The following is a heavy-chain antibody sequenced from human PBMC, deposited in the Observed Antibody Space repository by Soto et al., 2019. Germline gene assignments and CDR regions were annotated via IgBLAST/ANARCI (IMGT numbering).Heavy chain of an antibody. J-gene: IGHJ3*02. Sequence: GGSLRLSCAASGFTFDDYAMHWVRQAPGKGLEWVSGISWNSGSIGYADSVKGRFTISRDNAKNSLYLQMNSLRAEDTALYYCAKGNLLTTVTRDAFDIWGQGTMVTVSS. CDR1: GFTFDDYA. CDR3: AKGNLLTTVTRDAFDI. D-gene: IGHD4-17*01. CDR2: ISWNSGSI. V-gene: IGHV3-9*01.